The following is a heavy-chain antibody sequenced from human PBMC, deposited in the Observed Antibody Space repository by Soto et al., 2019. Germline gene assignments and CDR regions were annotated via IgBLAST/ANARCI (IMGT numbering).Heavy chain of an antibody. CDR1: GYSFTSYW. CDR2: IYPGDSDT. J-gene: IGHJ6*02. D-gene: IGHD6-13*01. V-gene: IGHV5-51*01. Sequence: PXESMKISFKGSGYSFTSYWINWVRQIPGKGLEWMGIIYPGDSDTRYSPSFQGQVTISADKSIDTAYLQWRSLKASDTAVYYCARHHGSPGSYFGLDVWGQGTTVTVSS. CDR3: ARHHGSPGSYFGLDV.